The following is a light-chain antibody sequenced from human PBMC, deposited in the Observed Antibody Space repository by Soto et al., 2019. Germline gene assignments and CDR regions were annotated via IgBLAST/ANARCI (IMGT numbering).Light chain of an antibody. CDR2: AAS. J-gene: IGKJ4*01. CDR3: QQLNSYPLT. Sequence: QLTQSPSSLSASVGDRVTITCRASQGIASYLAWYQQKPGQAPNLLIYAASTLKSGVPSRFSGSGSGTDFTLTISSLQSEDFATYYCQQLNSYPLTFGGGNKVEI. CDR1: QGIASY. V-gene: IGKV1-9*01.